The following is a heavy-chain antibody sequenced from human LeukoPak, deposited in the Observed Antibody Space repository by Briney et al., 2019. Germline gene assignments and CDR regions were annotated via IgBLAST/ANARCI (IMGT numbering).Heavy chain of an antibody. V-gene: IGHV3-7*03. CDR3: ARGTYSSGWYPDYFDY. Sequence: GGYLRLSCVASGFTFSDYWMSWVRQAPGKGLEWVANIKQDGSDKYYAGSMRGRFTISRDNAKDSLYLQMNSLRAEDTAVYFCARGTYSSGWYPDYFDYWGQGTLVTVSS. J-gene: IGHJ4*02. CDR1: GFTFSDYW. CDR2: IKQDGSDK. D-gene: IGHD6-19*01.